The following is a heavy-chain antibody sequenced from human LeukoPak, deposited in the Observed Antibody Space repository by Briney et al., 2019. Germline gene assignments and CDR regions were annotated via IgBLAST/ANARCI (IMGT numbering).Heavy chain of an antibody. D-gene: IGHD3-3*01. CDR1: GGSISSSSYY. V-gene: IGHV4-39*07. Sequence: SSETLSLTCTVSGGSISSSSYYWGWIRQPPGKGLEWIGSIYYSGSTYYNPSLKSRVTISVDTSKNQFSLKLSSVTAADTAVYYCARGLYDFWSGYYFDYWGQGTLVTVSS. CDR3: ARGLYDFWSGYYFDY. J-gene: IGHJ4*02. CDR2: IYYSGST.